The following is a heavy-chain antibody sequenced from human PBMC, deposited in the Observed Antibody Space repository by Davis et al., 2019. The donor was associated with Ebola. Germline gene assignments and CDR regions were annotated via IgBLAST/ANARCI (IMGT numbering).Heavy chain of an antibody. CDR3: ARGSEGFGGFDV. CDR1: GASINNYY. J-gene: IGHJ3*01. Sequence: PSETLSLTCTVSGASINNYYWNWIRQPPGKGLQWIGYIYYGENTNYNPSLKRRLTMSLDTSRNQFSLTLTSVTAADTAVYYCARGSEGFGGFDVWGQGTMVTVSS. CDR2: IYYGENT. D-gene: IGHD2-15*01. V-gene: IGHV4-59*08.